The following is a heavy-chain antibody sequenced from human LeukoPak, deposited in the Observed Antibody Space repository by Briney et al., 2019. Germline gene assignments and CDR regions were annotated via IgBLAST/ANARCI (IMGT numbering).Heavy chain of an antibody. Sequence: GGSLRLSCAASGFTFSSYSMNWVRQAPGKGLEWVSSISSSSSYIYYADSVKGRFTISRDNAKNSLYLQMNSLRAEDTAVYYCARDIADDYGDYRVASYGMDVWGQGTTVTVSS. CDR3: ARDIADDYGDYRVASYGMDV. CDR2: ISSSSSYI. J-gene: IGHJ6*02. D-gene: IGHD4-17*01. CDR1: GFTFSSYS. V-gene: IGHV3-21*01.